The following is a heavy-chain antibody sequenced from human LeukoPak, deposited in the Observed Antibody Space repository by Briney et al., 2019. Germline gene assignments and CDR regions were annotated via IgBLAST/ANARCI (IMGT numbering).Heavy chain of an antibody. CDR3: ARDFIHQGRQWLARYYYYGMDV. Sequence: GGSLRLSCAASGFIFSSYWMHWVRQAPGKGLVWVSRINTDGSSTSYADSVKGRFTISRDNAKNSLYLQMNSLRAEDTAVYYCARDFIHQGRQWLARYYYYGMDVWGQGTTVTVSS. CDR1: GFIFSSYW. V-gene: IGHV3-74*01. CDR2: INTDGSST. J-gene: IGHJ6*02. D-gene: IGHD6-19*01.